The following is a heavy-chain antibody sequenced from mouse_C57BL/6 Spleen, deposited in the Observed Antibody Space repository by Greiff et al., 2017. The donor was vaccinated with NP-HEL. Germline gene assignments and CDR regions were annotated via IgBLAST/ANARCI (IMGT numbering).Heavy chain of an antibody. D-gene: IGHD2-4*01. V-gene: IGHV1-82*01. CDR1: GYAFSSSW. CDR3: ARSGGDYASFAY. J-gene: IGHJ3*01. Sequence: VQLVESGPELVKPGASVKISCKASGYAFSSSWMNWVKQRPGKGLEWIGRIYPGDGDTNYNGKFKGKATLTADKSSSTAYMQLSSLTSEDSAVYFCARSGGDYASFAYWGQGTLVTVSA. CDR2: IYPGDGDT.